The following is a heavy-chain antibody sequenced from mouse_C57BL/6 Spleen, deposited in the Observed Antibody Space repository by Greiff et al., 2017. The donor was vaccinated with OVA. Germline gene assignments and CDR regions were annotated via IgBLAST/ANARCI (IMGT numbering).Heavy chain of an antibody. J-gene: IGHJ2*01. D-gene: IGHD4-1*01. V-gene: IGHV5-4*03. CDR2: ISDGGSYT. Sequence: EVKLVESGGGLVKPGGSLKLSCAASGFTFSSYAMSWVRQTPEKRLEWVATISDGGSYTYYPDNVKGRFTISRDNAKNNLYLQMSHLKSEDTAMYYCARATGTDDWGQGTTLTVSS. CDR1: GFTFSSYA. CDR3: ARATGTDD.